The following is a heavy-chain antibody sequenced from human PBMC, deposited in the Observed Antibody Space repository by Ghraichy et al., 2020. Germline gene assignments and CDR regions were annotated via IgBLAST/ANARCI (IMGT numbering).Heavy chain of an antibody. V-gene: IGHV3-23*01. CDR1: GFTFSSYA. CDR3: AKDSSGYCSGGSCRYWYFDL. J-gene: IGHJ2*01. Sequence: GGSLRLSCAASGFTFSSYAMSWVRQAPGKGLEWVSAISGSGGSTYYADSVKGRFTISRDNSKNTLYLQMNSLRAEDTAVYYCAKDSSGYCSGGSCRYWYFDLWGRGTLVTVSS. D-gene: IGHD2-15*01. CDR2: ISGSGGST.